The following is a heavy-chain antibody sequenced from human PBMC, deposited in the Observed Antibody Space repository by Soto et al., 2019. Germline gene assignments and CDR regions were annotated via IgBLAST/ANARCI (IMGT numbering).Heavy chain of an antibody. D-gene: IGHD3-3*01. CDR3: VQDLNFDFWTGYRYYAMEI. J-gene: IGHJ6*02. V-gene: IGHV3-23*01. Sequence: EEQLLESGGDLVQPGGSLKLSCAASGFTFSSYAMNWVRQAPGKGLEWVSSINGNGRKTSYADSVRGRFTISRDNSKQTLFLHVNSLRAEDTAVYYCVQDLNFDFWTGYRYYAMEIWGQGTMVTVS. CDR1: GFTFSSYA. CDR2: INGNGRKT.